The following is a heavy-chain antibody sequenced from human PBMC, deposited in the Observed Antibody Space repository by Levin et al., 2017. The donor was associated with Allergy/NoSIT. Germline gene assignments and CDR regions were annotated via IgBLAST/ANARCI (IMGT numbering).Heavy chain of an antibody. J-gene: IGHJ3*02. Sequence: PSETLSLTCTVSGGSISSSSYYWGWIRQPPGKGLEWIGSMYYSGSTYYNPSLKSRVTISLDTSRNQFSLKLSSVTAADTAVYYCARDLLAHQDAFDIWGQGTMVTVSS. V-gene: IGHV4-39*07. CDR3: ARDLLAHQDAFDI. CDR1: GGSISSSSYY. D-gene: IGHD3-3*01. CDR2: MYYSGST.